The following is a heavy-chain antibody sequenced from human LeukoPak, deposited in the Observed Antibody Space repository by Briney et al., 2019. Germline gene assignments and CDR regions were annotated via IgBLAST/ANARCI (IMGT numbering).Heavy chain of an antibody. J-gene: IGHJ6*02. CDR2: ISAYNGNT. V-gene: IGHV1-18*01. Sequence: ASVKVSCKASGYTFTSYGISWVRQAPGQGLEWMGWISAYNGNTNYAQKLQGRVTMTADTSTSTAYMELRSLRSDDTAVYCCARRKVGATTGYYYYGMDVWGQGTTVTVSS. CDR1: GYTFTSYG. CDR3: ARRKVGATTGYYYYGMDV. D-gene: IGHD1-26*01.